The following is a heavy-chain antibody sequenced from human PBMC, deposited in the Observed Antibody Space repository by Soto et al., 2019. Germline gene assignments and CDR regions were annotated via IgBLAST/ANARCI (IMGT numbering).Heavy chain of an antibody. V-gene: IGHV3-15*07. J-gene: IGHJ6*02. CDR3: TTATCSGGSCYSGMDV. CDR2: IKSKTDGGTT. Sequence: PGGSLRLSCAASGFTFSNAWMNWVRQAPGKGLEWVGRIKSKTDGGTTDYAAPVKGRFTISRDDSKNTLYLQMNSLKTEDTAVYYCTTATCSGGSCYSGMDVWGQGTTVTVSS. D-gene: IGHD2-15*01. CDR1: GFTFSNAW.